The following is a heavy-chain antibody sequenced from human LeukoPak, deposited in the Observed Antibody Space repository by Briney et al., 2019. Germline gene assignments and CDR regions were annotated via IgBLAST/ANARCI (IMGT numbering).Heavy chain of an antibody. J-gene: IGHJ6*04. D-gene: IGHD3-10*02. CDR1: GFIFSKDE. CDR3: AELGITMIGGV. Sequence: PGGSLRLSCAASGFIFSKDEMNWVRQSPGKGLEWVAYISSNGNGIYYAVSVKGRFTISRDNAKNSLYLQMNSLRAEDTAVYYCAELGITMIGGVWGKGTTVTISA. CDR2: ISSNGNGI. V-gene: IGHV3-48*03.